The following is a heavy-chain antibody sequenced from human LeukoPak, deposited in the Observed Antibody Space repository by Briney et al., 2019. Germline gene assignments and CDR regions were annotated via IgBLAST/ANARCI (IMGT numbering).Heavy chain of an antibody. CDR3: ARRGDSSSPFDP. V-gene: IGHV4-34*01. D-gene: IGHD6-13*01. CDR1: GASFSAYY. CDR2: INHSGST. Sequence: MSSETLSLTCAVYGASFSAYYGSWIRQPPGKGLEWIGEINHSGSTNYNLSLKSRVTISVDTSKNQSSLKLSAVTAADTAVYYCARRGDSSSPFDPWGQGTLVTVSS. J-gene: IGHJ5*02.